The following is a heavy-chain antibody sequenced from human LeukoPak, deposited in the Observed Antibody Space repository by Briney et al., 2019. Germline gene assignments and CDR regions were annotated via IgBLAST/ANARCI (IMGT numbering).Heavy chain of an antibody. Sequence: ASVKVSCKASGYTFTSYDINWVRQATGQGLEWMGWMNPNSGNTGYAQKFQGRVTMTRNTSISTAYMELSSLRSEDTAVYYCARHGYCSGGSCLPFFDYWGQGTLVTVSS. CDR3: ARHGYCSGGSCLPFFDY. V-gene: IGHV1-8*01. CDR1: GYTFTSYD. J-gene: IGHJ4*02. D-gene: IGHD2-15*01. CDR2: MNPNSGNT.